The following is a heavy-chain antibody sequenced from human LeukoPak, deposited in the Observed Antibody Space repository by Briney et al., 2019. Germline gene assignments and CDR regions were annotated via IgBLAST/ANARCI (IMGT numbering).Heavy chain of an antibody. Sequence: SETLSLTCTVSGGSISSYHWSWIRQPAGKGLEWIGRIYTSGSTNYNPSLKSRVTMSVDTSKNQFSLKLSSVTAADTAVYYCARGVAGGATVYYYYYYMDVWGKGTTVTVSS. CDR2: IYTSGST. CDR1: GGSISSYH. J-gene: IGHJ6*03. CDR3: ARGVAGGATVYYYYYYMDV. D-gene: IGHD1-26*01. V-gene: IGHV4-4*07.